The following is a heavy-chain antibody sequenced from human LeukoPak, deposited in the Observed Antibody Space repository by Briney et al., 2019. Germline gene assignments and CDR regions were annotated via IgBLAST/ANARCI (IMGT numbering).Heavy chain of an antibody. J-gene: IGHJ4*02. CDR2: ISGTSGTI. CDR3: ARAPSSDHYSHFDY. CDR1: GFTFSAYC. D-gene: IGHD3-22*01. V-gene: IGHV3-48*04. Sequence: GGSLRLSCAASGFTFSAYCMNWVRQAPGKGLEWISYISGTSGTIYYADSLKGRFTISRDNAKNSLYLQMNSLRAEDTAVYYCARAPSSDHYSHFDYWGQGTLVTVSS.